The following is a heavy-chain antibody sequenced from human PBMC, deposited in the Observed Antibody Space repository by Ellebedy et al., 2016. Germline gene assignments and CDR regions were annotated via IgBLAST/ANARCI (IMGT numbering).Heavy chain of an antibody. J-gene: IGHJ4*02. D-gene: IGHD3-10*01. Sequence: ASVKVSCXASGYTFTNYDVNWVRQATGQGLEWMGCMDPNSGSTVFAQKFQGRVTMTRNTSISTAYMDLSSLRSEDTAVYYCATDVEWFGELFYYWGQGTLVTVSS. CDR1: GYTFTNYD. CDR3: ATDVEWFGELFYY. CDR2: MDPNSGST. V-gene: IGHV1-8*01.